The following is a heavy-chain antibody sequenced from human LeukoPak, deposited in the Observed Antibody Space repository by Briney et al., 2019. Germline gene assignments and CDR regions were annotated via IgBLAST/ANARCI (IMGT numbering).Heavy chain of an antibody. V-gene: IGHV3-23*01. Sequence: GGSLRLSCAASGFTFSSYGMSWVRHAPGKGLEWVSSISGSGGNTYYADSVKGRFTISRDNSKSTMYLQMNSLRAEDTAVYHCAKTNGYYDLWGQGTLVTVSS. D-gene: IGHD3-22*01. CDR2: ISGSGGNT. CDR3: AKTNGYYDL. CDR1: GFTFSSYG. J-gene: IGHJ4*02.